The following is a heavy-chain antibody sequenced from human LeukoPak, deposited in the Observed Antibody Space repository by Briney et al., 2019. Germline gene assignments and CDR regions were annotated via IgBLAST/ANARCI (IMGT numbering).Heavy chain of an antibody. CDR1: GGSISSYY. CDR2: IYYSGST. D-gene: IGHD1-26*01. Sequence: SETLSLTCTVSGGSISSYYWSWIRQPSGKGLEWIGYIYYSGSTNYNPSLKSRVTISVDTSKNQFSLKLSSVTAADTAVYYCARHRTLSGSYYPFFDYWGQGTLVTVSS. CDR3: ARHRTLSGSYYPFFDY. J-gene: IGHJ4*02. V-gene: IGHV4-59*08.